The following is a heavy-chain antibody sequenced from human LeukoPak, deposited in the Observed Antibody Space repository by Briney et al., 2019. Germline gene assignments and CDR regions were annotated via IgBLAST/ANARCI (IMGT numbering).Heavy chain of an antibody. J-gene: IGHJ4*02. D-gene: IGHD4-11*01. CDR1: GYTLTELS. CDR2: IKPNSGGT. Sequence: ASVKVSCKVSGYTLTELSMHWVRQAPGQGLEWMGWIKPNSGGTNYAQKFQGRVTMTRDTSISTAYMELSRLRSDDTAVYYCARDLLDYSNLYYFDYWGQGTLVTVSS. V-gene: IGHV1-2*02. CDR3: ARDLLDYSNLYYFDY.